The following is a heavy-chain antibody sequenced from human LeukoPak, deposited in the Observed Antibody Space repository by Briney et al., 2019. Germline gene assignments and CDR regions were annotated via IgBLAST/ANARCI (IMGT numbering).Heavy chain of an antibody. Sequence: GGSLRLSCAASGFTFSSYSMNWVRQAPGKGLEWVSTISDSGGNTYYADSVRGRFTISRDNSKNTLSPQMNSLRVEDTALYYCAKDLGALTYGEGFWGQGTLVTVSS. CDR3: AKDLGALTYGEGF. V-gene: IGHV3-23*01. CDR2: ISDSGGNT. CDR1: GFTFSSYS. J-gene: IGHJ4*02. D-gene: IGHD3-16*01.